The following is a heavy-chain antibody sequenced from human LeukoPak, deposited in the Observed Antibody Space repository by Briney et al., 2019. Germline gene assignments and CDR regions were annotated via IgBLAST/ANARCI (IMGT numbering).Heavy chain of an antibody. V-gene: IGHV3-23*01. CDR3: AKRGGYITTWQRTDTLDY. CDR1: GVTFSGCA. J-gene: IGHJ4*02. D-gene: IGHD3-16*01. CDR2: ISGSGDST. Sequence: GGSLRLSCAASGVTFSGCAMSWVRQAPGKGLEWVSAISGSGDSTYYADSVKGRFTISRDNSKNTLYLQMSSLRAEDTAVYYCAKRGGYITTWQRTDTLDYWGQGTLVTVSS.